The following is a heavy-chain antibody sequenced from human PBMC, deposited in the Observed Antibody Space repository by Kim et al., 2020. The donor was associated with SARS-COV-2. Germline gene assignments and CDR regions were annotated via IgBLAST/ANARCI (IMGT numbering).Heavy chain of an antibody. Sequence: GGSLRLSCTTSGFSFTNAWLSWVRQAPGKGLELVGRIKSKSDGGTSDYGAPVKGRFVLSRDDAKRTVYLQLNSLRIEDTGIYYCNTVGDTYGSGYWGRGT. CDR2: IKSKSDGGTS. D-gene: IGHD5-18*01. V-gene: IGHV3-15*01. J-gene: IGHJ4*02. CDR3: NTVGDTYGSGY. CDR1: GFSFTNAW.